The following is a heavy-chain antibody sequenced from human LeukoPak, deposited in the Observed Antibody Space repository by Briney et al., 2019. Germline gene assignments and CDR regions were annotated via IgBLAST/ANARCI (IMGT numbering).Heavy chain of an antibody. V-gene: IGHV3-48*03. CDR3: ARDTLNGPFVISLDY. J-gene: IGHJ4*02. Sequence: TGGSLRLSCAASGFSFSSYEMNWVRQAPGKRLEWVSHISSDGHVGRYVDSVRGRFTMSRDNAKNLLFLQMNGLRAEDTAVYYCARDTLNGPFVISLDYWGQGALVTVSS. D-gene: IGHD3-9*01. CDR1: GFSFSSYE. CDR2: ISSDGHVG.